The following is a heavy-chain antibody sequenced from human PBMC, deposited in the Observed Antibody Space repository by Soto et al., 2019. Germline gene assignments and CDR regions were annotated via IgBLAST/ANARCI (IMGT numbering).Heavy chain of an antibody. Sequence: QVQLVESGGGVVQPGRSLRLSCAASGFTFSSYGMHWVRQAPGKGLAWVAVIWYDGSNKYYADSVKGRFTISRDNSKNTLYLQMNSLRAEDTAVYYCAREYSSGWYVLGWFDPWGQGTLVTVSS. CDR1: GFTFSSYG. CDR2: IWYDGSNK. D-gene: IGHD6-19*01. V-gene: IGHV3-33*01. J-gene: IGHJ5*02. CDR3: AREYSSGWYVLGWFDP.